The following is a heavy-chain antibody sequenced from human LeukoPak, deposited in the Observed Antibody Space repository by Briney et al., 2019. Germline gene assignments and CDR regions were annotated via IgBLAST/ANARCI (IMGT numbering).Heavy chain of an antibody. V-gene: IGHV3-23*01. Sequence: TGGSVRLSCAASGFTFNTYAMRGVRQAPGRGVEGVSGISDGGGSTYYGDSVKGRFTISRDKSKNTLYLQMNSLRAEDTAVYYCAAAYFGMDQYYYGMDVWGQGTTVTVSS. CDR1: GFTFNTYA. D-gene: IGHD3-3*01. CDR2: ISDGGGST. J-gene: IGHJ6*02. CDR3: AAAYFGMDQYYYGMDV.